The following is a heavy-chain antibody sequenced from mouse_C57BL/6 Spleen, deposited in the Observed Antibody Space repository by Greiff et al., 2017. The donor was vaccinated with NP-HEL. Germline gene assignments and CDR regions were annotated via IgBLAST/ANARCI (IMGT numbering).Heavy chain of an antibody. J-gene: IGHJ4*01. V-gene: IGHV5-4*01. D-gene: IGHD4-1*01. CDR2: ISDGGSYT. CDR3: AREGLGQGYAMDY. Sequence: EVNVVESGGGLVKPGGSLKLSCAASGFTFSSYAMSWVRQTPEKRLEWVATISDGGSYTYYPDNVKGRFTISRDNAKNNLYLQMSHLKSEDTAMYYCAREGLGQGYAMDYWGQGTSVTVSS. CDR1: GFTFSSYA.